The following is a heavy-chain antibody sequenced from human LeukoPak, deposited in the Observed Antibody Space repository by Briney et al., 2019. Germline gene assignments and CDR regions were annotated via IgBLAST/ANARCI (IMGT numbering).Heavy chain of an antibody. V-gene: IGHV3-64*01. Sequence: GGSLRLPCATSEFIFSRYEMHWVRQTPGRGLEYVSGISGDGLSSYYAISVKDRFTISRDNSKNTLYLHMGSLKADDMAVYYCARSTEGTAHFDYWGQGTLVIVSS. D-gene: IGHD1-7*01. CDR1: EFIFSRYE. CDR2: ISGDGLSS. CDR3: ARSTEGTAHFDY. J-gene: IGHJ4*02.